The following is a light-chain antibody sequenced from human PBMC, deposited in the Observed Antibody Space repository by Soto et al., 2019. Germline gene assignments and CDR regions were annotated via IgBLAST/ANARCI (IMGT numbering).Light chain of an antibody. J-gene: IGKJ3*01. CDR3: QQYGASPFT. Sequence: EIVLTQSPGTLSVSAGESASLSCKASESVYINSFAWYYQKPGQPPRLLIYGASTRATGIPDRFSGSGSGTDFVLSINRLEVEDSGMYYCQQYGASPFTFGPGTKVDIK. CDR2: GAS. CDR1: ESVYINS. V-gene: IGKV3-20*01.